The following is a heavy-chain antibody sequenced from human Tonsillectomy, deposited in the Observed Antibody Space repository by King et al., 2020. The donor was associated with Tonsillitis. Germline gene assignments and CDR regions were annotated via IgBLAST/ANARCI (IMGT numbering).Heavy chain of an antibody. V-gene: IGHV3-13*01. Sequence: VQLVESGGGLVQPGGSLRLSCAASGFTFSSYDMHWVRQATGKGLEWVSAIGTAGDTYYPGSVKGRFTISRENAKNSLYLQMNSLRAGDTAVYYCARGTGRSGLGLFDYWGQGTLVTVSS. CDR1: GFTFSSYD. CDR2: IGTAGDT. J-gene: IGHJ4*02. CDR3: ARGTGRSGLGLFDY. D-gene: IGHD6-19*01.